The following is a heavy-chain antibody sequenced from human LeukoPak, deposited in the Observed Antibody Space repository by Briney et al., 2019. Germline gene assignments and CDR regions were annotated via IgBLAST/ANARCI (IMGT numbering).Heavy chain of an antibody. CDR2: INPNSGGT. Sequence: GASVKVSCKTSGYIFTDYYIHWVRQAPGQGLEWMGRINPNSGGTNYAQKFQGRVTMTRDTSISTAYMELSRLRSDDTAVYYCARRRSSGNWFDPWGQGTLVTVSS. CDR1: GYIFTDYY. D-gene: IGHD6-6*01. V-gene: IGHV1-2*06. CDR3: ARRRSSGNWFDP. J-gene: IGHJ5*02.